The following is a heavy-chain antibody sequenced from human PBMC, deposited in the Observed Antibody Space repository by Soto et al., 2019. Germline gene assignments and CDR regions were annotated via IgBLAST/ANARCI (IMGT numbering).Heavy chain of an antibody. V-gene: IGHV3-73*01. Sequence: GESLKISCAASGFTFSGSAMHWVRQASGKGLEWVGRIRSKANSYATAYAASVKGRFTISRDDSKNTAYLQMNSLKTEDTAVYYCTNQPFYGDYYFDYWGQGTLVTVSS. J-gene: IGHJ4*02. D-gene: IGHD4-17*01. CDR1: GFTFSGSA. CDR2: IRSKANSYAT. CDR3: TNQPFYGDYYFDY.